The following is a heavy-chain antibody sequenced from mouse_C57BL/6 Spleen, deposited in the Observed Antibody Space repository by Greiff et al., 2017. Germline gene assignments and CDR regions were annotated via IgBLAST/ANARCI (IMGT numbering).Heavy chain of an antibody. CDR1: GYAFSSYW. CDR2: IYPGDGDT. Sequence: VQLQQSGAELVKPGASVKISCKASGYAFSSYWMNWVKQRPGKGLAWIGQIYPGDGDTNYNGKFKGKATLTADKSSSTAYMQLRSLTSEDSAVYFCARDLLCSDGVAMDYWGQGTSVTVSS. V-gene: IGHV1-80*01. CDR3: ARDLLCSDGVAMDY. D-gene: IGHD2-10*01. J-gene: IGHJ4*01.